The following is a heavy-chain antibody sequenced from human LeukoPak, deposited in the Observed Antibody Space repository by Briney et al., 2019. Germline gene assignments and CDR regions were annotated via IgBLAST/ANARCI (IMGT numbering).Heavy chain of an antibody. CDR1: GYTFTGYY. CDR3: ARDLGGNALDI. V-gene: IGHV1-2*02. CDR2: INPNSGGT. Sequence: ASVKVSCKASGYTFTGYYMHWVRQAPGQGLEWMGWINPNSGGTNYAQKFQGRVTMTRHTSISTVYMELSGLTSDDTAVYYCARDLGGNALDIWGQGTVVTVSS. J-gene: IGHJ3*02. D-gene: IGHD3-16*01.